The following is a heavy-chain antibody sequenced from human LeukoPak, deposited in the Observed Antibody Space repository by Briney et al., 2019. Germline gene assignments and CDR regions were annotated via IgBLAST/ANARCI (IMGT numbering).Heavy chain of an antibody. CDR1: GGSISSYY. V-gene: IGHV4-4*07. Sequence: SETLSLTCTVSGGSISSYYWSWIRQPAGKGLEWIGRIYTSGSTNYNPSLKSRVTMSVDTSKNQFSLKLSSVTAADTAVYYCARELRYFDWLSTRGVDVWGQGTTVTVSS. CDR3: ARELRYFDWLSTRGVDV. CDR2: IYTSGST. J-gene: IGHJ6*02. D-gene: IGHD3-9*01.